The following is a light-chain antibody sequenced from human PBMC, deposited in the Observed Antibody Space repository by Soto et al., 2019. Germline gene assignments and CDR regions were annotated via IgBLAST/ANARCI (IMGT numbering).Light chain of an antibody. V-gene: IGLV2-18*01. CDR3: TVYTSSSVV. CDR2: EVN. Sequence: QSALTQPPSVSGSPGQSLTISCTGTSSDVGSYNRVSWYQQPPGTAPKLLIYEVNNRPSGVPDRFSGSKSGNTASLTISGLQTEDEADYYCTVYTSSSVVFGGGTKLTVL. J-gene: IGLJ2*01. CDR1: SSDVGSYNR.